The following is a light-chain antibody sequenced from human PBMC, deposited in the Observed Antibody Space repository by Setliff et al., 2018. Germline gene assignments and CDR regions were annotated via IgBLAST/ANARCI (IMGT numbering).Light chain of an antibody. CDR3: SSYAGSNTPYV. CDR2: EVS. J-gene: IGLJ1*01. CDR1: SSDVGGYNY. V-gene: IGLV2-8*01. Sequence: QSVLTQPPSASGSPGQSVTIPCTGTSSDVGGYNYVSWYQRHPGKAPKLMIYEVSKRPSGVPDRFSGSKSGNTASLTVSGLQAEDEADYYCSSYAGSNTPYVFGTGTKVTVL.